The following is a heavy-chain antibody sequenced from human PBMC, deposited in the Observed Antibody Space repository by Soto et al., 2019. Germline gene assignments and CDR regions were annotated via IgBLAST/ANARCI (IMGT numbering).Heavy chain of an antibody. Sequence: GGSLRLSCAASGFPVSSYRLKWVRQAPGKGLEWVANVAQDGGEKYYVDSVKGRFTISRDNAKNSLYLQMNSLRAQDTAVYYCARACRGFWESGADFWGQGSLVTVSS. V-gene: IGHV3-7*03. J-gene: IGHJ4*02. CDR2: VAQDGGEK. CDR1: GFPVSSYR. D-gene: IGHD3-3*01. CDR3: ARACRGFWESGADF.